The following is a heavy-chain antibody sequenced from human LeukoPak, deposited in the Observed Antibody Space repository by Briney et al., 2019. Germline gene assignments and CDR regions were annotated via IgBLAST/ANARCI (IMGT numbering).Heavy chain of an antibody. CDR3: EKDRGGGEVDY. CDR2: IWYDGSNK. CDR1: GFTFSSYG. J-gene: IGHJ4*02. Sequence: GGSLRLSCAASGFTFSSYGMHWVRQAPGKGLEWVAVIWYDGSNKYYADSVKGRFTIPRDNSKNTLYLQMNSLRAEDTAVYYCEKDRGGGEVDYWGQGTLVTVSS. D-gene: IGHD4-23*01. V-gene: IGHV3-33*06.